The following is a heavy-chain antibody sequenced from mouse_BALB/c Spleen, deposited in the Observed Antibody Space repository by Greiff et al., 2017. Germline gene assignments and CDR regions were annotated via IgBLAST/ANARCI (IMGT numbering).Heavy chain of an antibody. CDR1: GFNIKDTY. D-gene: IGHD1-2*01. Sequence: EVKLQESGAELVKPGASVKLSCTASGFNIKDTYMHWVKQRPEQGLEWIGRIDPANGNTKYDPKFQGKATITADTSSNTAYLQLSSLTSEDTAVYYCARWRIHYYGPWFAYWGQGTLVTVSA. CDR2: IDPANGNT. CDR3: ARWRIHYYGPWFAY. V-gene: IGHV14-3*02. J-gene: IGHJ3*01.